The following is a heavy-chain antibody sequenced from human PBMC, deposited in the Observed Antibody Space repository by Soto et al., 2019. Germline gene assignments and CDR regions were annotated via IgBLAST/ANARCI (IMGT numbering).Heavy chain of an antibody. CDR2: IIPIFGTA. CDR3: AREWGYDSTDYYYAY. V-gene: IGHV1-69*01. CDR1: GGSFNRHT. Sequence: QVQLVQSGAEVRKPGSSVRVSCKASGGSFNRHTISWVRQAPGQGLEWMGGIIPIFGTANHAQKFQGRVTIIEDESTSTVYMELSSLRSYDPAIYYCAREWGYDSTDYYYAYWGQGTLVIVSS. J-gene: IGHJ4*02. D-gene: IGHD3-22*01.